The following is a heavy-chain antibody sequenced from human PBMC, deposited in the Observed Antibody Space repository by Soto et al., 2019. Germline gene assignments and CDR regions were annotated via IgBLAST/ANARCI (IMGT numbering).Heavy chain of an antibody. CDR1: GFSFSVYY. J-gene: IGHJ3*01. CDR3: VIKRAGTRDFPHNTFDL. CDR2: IDRNGDFV. V-gene: IGHV3-11*01. D-gene: IGHD1-1*01. Sequence: QVQLVESGGGLVKPGGSLRLSCAASGFSFSVYYMAWVRQAPGSGLEWISSIDRNGDFVYYADSVKGRFTISRDYAKSSLYLQMDSLRDEDTAVYYCVIKRAGTRDFPHNTFDLWGQGTKVTVAS.